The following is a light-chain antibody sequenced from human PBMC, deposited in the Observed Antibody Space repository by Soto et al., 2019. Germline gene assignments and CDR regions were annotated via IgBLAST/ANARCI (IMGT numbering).Light chain of an antibody. V-gene: IGLV2-8*01. CDR2: EVT. CDR3: SSYAGSDKPYV. J-gene: IGLJ1*01. Sequence: LTQPPSASGSPGQSVTISCTGTSVDVGGYDYVSWYQQHPGKAPKLMIYEVTKRPLGVPDRFSGSKSGNTASLTVSGLQAEDEADYYCSSYAGSDKPYVFXTGTKVTVL. CDR1: SVDVGGYDY.